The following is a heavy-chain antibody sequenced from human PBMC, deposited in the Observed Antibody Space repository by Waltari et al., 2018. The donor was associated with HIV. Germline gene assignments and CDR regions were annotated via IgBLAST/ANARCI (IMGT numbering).Heavy chain of an antibody. V-gene: IGHV3-23*01. Sequence: VQLLESGGDLVQPGGSLRLSCVASGFTFSSYAMSWVRQVPGKGREVVAVISDSGYNTYYADSVKGRFTNARDNSKNTLYLQMNSLRAEDTAIYYCAKDRRGYLARGVFPEYWCQGTLVTVSS. CDR1: GFTFSSYA. CDR3: AKDRRGYLARGVFPEY. D-gene: IGHD3-10*01. CDR2: ISDSGYNT. J-gene: IGHJ4*02.